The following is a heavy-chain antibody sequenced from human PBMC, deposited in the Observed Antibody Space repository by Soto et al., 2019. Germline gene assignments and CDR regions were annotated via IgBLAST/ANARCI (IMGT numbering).Heavy chain of an antibody. CDR1: GGPFNNHA. CDR2: VIPTLGTA. Sequence: SVKVSCKTSGGPFNNHAINWVRQAPGQGLEWVGLVIPTLGTADYAQKFQGRVTMTADEVTNTAYMELSSLRSDDTGVYYCASDYGEIDAFDIWGQGTSVTVSS. V-gene: IGHV1-69*11. CDR3: ASDYGEIDAFDI. J-gene: IGHJ3*02. D-gene: IGHD4-17*01.